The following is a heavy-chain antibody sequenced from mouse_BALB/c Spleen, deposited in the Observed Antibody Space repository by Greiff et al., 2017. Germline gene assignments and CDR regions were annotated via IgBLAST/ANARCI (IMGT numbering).Heavy chain of an antibody. J-gene: IGHJ4*01. V-gene: IGHV5-17*02. CDR3: ARGDGYSYYYAMDY. D-gene: IGHD2-3*01. Sequence: EVQLVESGGGLVQPGGSRKLSCAASGFTFSSFGMHWVRQAPEKGLEWVAYISSGSSTIYYADTVKGRFTISRDNPKNTLFLQMTSLRSEDTAMYYCARGDGYSYYYAMDYWGQGTSVTVSS. CDR2: ISSGSSTI. CDR1: GFTFSSFG.